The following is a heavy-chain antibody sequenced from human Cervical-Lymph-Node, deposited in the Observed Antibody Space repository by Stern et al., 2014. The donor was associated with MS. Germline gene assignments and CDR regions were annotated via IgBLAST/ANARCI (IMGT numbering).Heavy chain of an antibody. CDR3: ALSSETSDRWYSLGYDL. J-gene: IGHJ5*02. D-gene: IGHD6-13*01. CDR2: IFPVFGTP. Sequence: QVQLGQSGAEVTKPGSSVKVSCKASVGTFSKFPSSWVRQAPGPGLEWMGGIFPVFGTPTYAQEFRGRVTITADVSTSTVYMELSSLRSDDTAVYYCALSSETSDRWYSLGYDLWGQGTLVTVSS. V-gene: IGHV1-69*01. CDR1: VGTFSKFP.